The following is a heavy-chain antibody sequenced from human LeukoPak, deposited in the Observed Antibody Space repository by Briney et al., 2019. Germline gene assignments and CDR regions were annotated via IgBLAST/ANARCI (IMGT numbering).Heavy chain of an antibody. CDR1: GYTFTGYY. D-gene: IGHD5-12*01. J-gene: IGHJ4*02. CDR3: ARGDFVGGYDTGD. Sequence: ASVKVSCKASGYTFTGYYMHWVRQAPGQGLEWMGWMNPNSGNTGYAQKFQGRVTMTRNTSISTAYMELSSLRSEDTAVYYCARGDFVGGYDTGDWGQGTLVTVSS. CDR2: MNPNSGNT. V-gene: IGHV1-8*02.